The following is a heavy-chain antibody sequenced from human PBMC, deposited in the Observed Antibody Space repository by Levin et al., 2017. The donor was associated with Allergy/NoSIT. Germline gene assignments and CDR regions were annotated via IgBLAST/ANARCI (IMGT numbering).Heavy chain of an antibody. D-gene: IGHD1-7*01. CDR3: ARDRWNYGNYYYGMDV. CDR1: GGSISSYY. Sequence: SQTLSLTCTVSGGSISSYYWSWIRQPAGKGLEWIGRIYTSGSTNYNPSLKSRVTMSVDTSKNQFSLKLSSVTAADTAVYYCARDRWNYGNYYYGMDVWGQGTTVTVSS. J-gene: IGHJ6*02. CDR2: IYTSGST. V-gene: IGHV4-4*07.